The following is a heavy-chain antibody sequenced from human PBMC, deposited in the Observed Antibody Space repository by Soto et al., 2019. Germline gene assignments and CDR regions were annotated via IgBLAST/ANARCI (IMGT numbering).Heavy chain of an antibody. V-gene: IGHV3-66*01. CDR3: ARDMVRGMDV. CDR2: IYSGGST. D-gene: IGHD3-10*01. Sequence: GGSMRLSWTAAGCTVRSNCRSWVRQAPGKGLEWVSVIYSGGSTYYADSVKGRFTISRDNSKNTLYLQMNSLRAEDTAVYYCARDMVRGMDVWGQGTTVTVSS. J-gene: IGHJ6*02. CDR1: GCTVRSNC.